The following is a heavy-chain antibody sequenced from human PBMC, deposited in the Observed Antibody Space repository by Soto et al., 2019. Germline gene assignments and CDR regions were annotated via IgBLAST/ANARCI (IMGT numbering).Heavy chain of an antibody. D-gene: IGHD4-17*01. V-gene: IGHV4-30-4*01. J-gene: IGHJ4*02. CDR2: ISYSGTT. Sequence: QVQLQESGPGLVKPSQTLSLTCTVSGGSISSGNYYWSWIRQPPGKGLEWIGFISYSGTTHYSASHRSRVSISVDTSKDQFSLDLSSVTAADTAVYYCATMGTTVTGLYYFDYWGQGTLVTVSS. CDR1: GGSISSGNYY. CDR3: ATMGTTVTGLYYFDY.